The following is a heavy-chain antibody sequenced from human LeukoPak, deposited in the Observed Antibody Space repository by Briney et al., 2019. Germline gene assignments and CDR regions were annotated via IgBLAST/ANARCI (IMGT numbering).Heavy chain of an antibody. Sequence: PSETLSLTCAVDGGSFSGYYWSWIRQPAGKGLEWIGRIYTSGSTNYNPSLKSRVTMSVDTSKNQFSLKLSSVTAADTAVYYCAREFDYWGQGTLVTISS. CDR3: AREFDY. CDR2: IYTSGST. CDR1: GGSFSGYY. J-gene: IGHJ4*02. V-gene: IGHV4-4*07.